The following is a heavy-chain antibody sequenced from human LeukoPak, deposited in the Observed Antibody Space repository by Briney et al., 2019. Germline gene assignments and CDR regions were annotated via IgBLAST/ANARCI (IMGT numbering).Heavy chain of an antibody. D-gene: IGHD3-22*01. V-gene: IGHV3-7*01. CDR2: IKPDGSLQ. CDR3: ATSYDSSGCD. J-gene: IGHJ4*02. CDR1: GFIFSSFW. Sequence: GGSLRLPCTASGFIFSSFWMAWVRQAPGKGLEWVANIKPDGSLQFYGDSVKGRFTISRDNAKNSLYLQMNNLRAEDTALYYCATSYDSSGCDWGQGTLVTVSS.